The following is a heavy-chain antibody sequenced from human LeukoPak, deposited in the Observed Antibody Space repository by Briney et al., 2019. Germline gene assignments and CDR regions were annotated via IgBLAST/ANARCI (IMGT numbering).Heavy chain of an antibody. CDR3: AREYSSTWYVRGYFDY. CDR2: IKQDGNEK. V-gene: IGHV3-7*01. CDR1: GFTLSSYW. D-gene: IGHD6-13*01. Sequence: GGSLRLSCEASGFTLSSYWMSWVRQAPGKGLEWVANIKQDGNEKYYVDSVKGRFTISRDNAKNSLYLQMNSLRVEDTAVYYCAREYSSTWYVRGYFDYWGQGILVTVSS. J-gene: IGHJ4*02.